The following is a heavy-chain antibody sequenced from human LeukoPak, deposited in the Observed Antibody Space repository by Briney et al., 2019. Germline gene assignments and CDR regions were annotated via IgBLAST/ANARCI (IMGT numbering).Heavy chain of an antibody. D-gene: IGHD3-22*01. CDR3: ARESHYYDSSGYQGMDY. CDR1: GYTFTSYG. Sequence: ASVKVSCKASGYTFTSYGISWVRQAPGQGLEWMGWISAYNGNTNYAQKLQGRVTMTTDTSTRTAYMELRSLRSDDTAVYYCARESHYYDSSGYQGMDYWGQGTLVTVSS. V-gene: IGHV1-18*01. J-gene: IGHJ4*02. CDR2: ISAYNGNT.